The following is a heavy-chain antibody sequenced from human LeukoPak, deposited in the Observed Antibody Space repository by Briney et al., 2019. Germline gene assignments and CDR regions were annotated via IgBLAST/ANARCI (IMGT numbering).Heavy chain of an antibody. J-gene: IGHJ4*02. Sequence: GGSLRLSCAASGFTFNIYGMHWVRQAPGKGLEWGTFIGSDGNNEYYADSVKGRFTISRDNPKNTLFLQMNSLRTEDTGVYYCATENYGSLAGWGQGTLVTVSS. D-gene: IGHD2-15*01. CDR2: IGSDGNNE. CDR1: GFTFNIYG. CDR3: ATENYGSLAG. V-gene: IGHV3-30*02.